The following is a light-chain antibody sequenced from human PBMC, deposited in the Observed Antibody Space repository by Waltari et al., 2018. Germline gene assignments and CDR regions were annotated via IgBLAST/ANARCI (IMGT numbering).Light chain of an antibody. CDR3: QQYHSFSRFA. Sequence: DIQMTQSPSTLSASVGDRVTITCRASQRITTWLAWYQQKPGRAPKLLIYKASTLQSGVPSRFSASGSGTEFTLTISSLQPDDFAIYYCQQYHSFSRFAFGPGTKVHLK. CDR1: QRITTW. J-gene: IGKJ3*01. V-gene: IGKV1-5*03. CDR2: KAS.